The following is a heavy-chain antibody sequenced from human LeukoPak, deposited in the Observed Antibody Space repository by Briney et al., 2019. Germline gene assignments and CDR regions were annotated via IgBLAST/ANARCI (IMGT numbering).Heavy chain of an antibody. V-gene: IGHV4-34*01. CDR1: GGSFSGYY. Sequence: SETLSLTCTVSGGSFSGYYWSWIRQPPGKGLEWIGEINHSGSTNYNPSLKSRVTISVDTSKNQFSLKLSSVTAADTAVYYCARGGTTYCSGGSCSYRYYYYGMDVWGKGTTVTVSS. CDR2: INHSGST. D-gene: IGHD2-15*01. J-gene: IGHJ6*04. CDR3: ARGGTTYCSGGSCSYRYYYYGMDV.